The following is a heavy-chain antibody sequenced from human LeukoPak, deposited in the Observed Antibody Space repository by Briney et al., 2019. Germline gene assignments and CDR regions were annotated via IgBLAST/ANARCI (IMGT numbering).Heavy chain of an antibody. J-gene: IGHJ4*02. V-gene: IGHV4-59*08. Sequence: SETLSLTCTASGGSISSYYWSWIRQPPGKGLEWIGYIYYSGSTNYNPSLKSRVTISVDTSKNQFSLKLSSVTAADTAVYYCARHDDYGEPFDYWGQGTLVTVSS. D-gene: IGHD4-17*01. CDR1: GGSISSYY. CDR2: IYYSGST. CDR3: ARHDDYGEPFDY.